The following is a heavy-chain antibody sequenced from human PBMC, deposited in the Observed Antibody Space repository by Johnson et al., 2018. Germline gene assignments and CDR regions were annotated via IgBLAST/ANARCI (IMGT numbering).Heavy chain of an antibody. D-gene: IGHD3-16*01. CDR1: GFTFSSYG. V-gene: IGHV3-30*18. Sequence: QVQLVESGGGVVQXGRSXRLXCAASGFTFSSYGMHWVSQAPGKGLEWVAVISYDGSNKYYADSVKGRFTISRDNSKNTLYLQMNSLRAEDTAVYYCAKDYEQYLQHWGQGTLVTVSS. J-gene: IGHJ1*01. CDR3: AKDYEQYLQH. CDR2: ISYDGSNK.